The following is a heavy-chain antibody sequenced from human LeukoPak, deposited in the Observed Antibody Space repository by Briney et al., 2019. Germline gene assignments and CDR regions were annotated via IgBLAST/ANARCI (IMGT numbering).Heavy chain of an antibody. CDR3: AKAMVRGERFFVDY. Sequence: GGSLRLSCAASGFTFSNAWMSWVRQAPGKGLEWVGRIKSKTDGGTTDYAAPVKGRFTISRDDSKNTLYLQMNSLKTEDTAVYYCAKAMVRGERFFVDYWGQGTLVTVSS. CDR1: GFTFSNAW. D-gene: IGHD3-10*01. V-gene: IGHV3-15*01. CDR2: IKSKTDGGTT. J-gene: IGHJ4*02.